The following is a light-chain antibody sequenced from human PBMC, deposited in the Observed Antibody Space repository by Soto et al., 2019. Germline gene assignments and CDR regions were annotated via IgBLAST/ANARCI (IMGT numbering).Light chain of an antibody. Sequence: EIVLTQSPGTLSLSPGERATLSCRASQSVSSSYLAWYQQKPGQAPRLLIYGASSRATGIPDRFSGSGSGTDFTLTISRLEPEDCAVYYCQQYGSSYGTFGQGTKLEIK. CDR2: GAS. CDR3: QQYGSSYGT. V-gene: IGKV3-20*01. CDR1: QSVSSSY. J-gene: IGKJ2*02.